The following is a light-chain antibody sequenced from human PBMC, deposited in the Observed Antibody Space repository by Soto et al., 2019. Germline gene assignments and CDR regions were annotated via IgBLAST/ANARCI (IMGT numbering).Light chain of an antibody. Sequence: QSVLTQPPSVSGAPGQRVTISCTGSSSNIGAGYDVHWYQQLPGTAPKLLIYGNSNRPSGVPDRFSGSKSGTSASLAITGLQDEDEADYYYQSYDSSLSGWVFGGGTKVTVL. V-gene: IGLV1-40*01. J-gene: IGLJ3*02. CDR3: QSYDSSLSGWV. CDR2: GNS. CDR1: SSNIGAGYD.